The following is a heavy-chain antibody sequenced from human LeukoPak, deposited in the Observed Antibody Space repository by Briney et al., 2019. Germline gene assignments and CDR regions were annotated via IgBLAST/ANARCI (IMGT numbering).Heavy chain of an antibody. CDR2: IYHTGNT. V-gene: IGHV4-4*02. J-gene: IGHJ4*02. D-gene: IGHD1-1*01. CDR3: ARQYNFGYDY. CDR1: GGSISSSYW. Sequence: SESLSLTCAVSGGSISSSYWWSWVRQPPGKGLEWSGEIYHTGNTHNTPSPKSVVTISVDKSKNQFSLKLSSVTAADTAVYYCARQYNFGYDYGGQGPLVTVS.